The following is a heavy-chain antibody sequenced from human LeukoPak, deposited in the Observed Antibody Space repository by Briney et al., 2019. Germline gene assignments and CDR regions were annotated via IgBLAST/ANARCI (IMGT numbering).Heavy chain of an antibody. V-gene: IGHV3-7*01. Sequence: GSLRLSCAGSGFTFSSYSVGWVRPAPGKGLEWVANIKDSGIEKEYVDSVKGRFTISRDNAKNSLYLQMNSLRVEDTALYFCARWRGAQSEFDYWGQGTQVTVSS. CDR3: ARWRGAQSEFDY. J-gene: IGHJ4*02. CDR1: GFTFSSYS. CDR2: IKDSGIEK. D-gene: IGHD3-3*01.